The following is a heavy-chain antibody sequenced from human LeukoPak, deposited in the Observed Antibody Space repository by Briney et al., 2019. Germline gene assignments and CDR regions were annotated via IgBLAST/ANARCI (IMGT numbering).Heavy chain of an antibody. D-gene: IGHD1-1*01. Sequence: PGGSLRLSCAASGFIFSSYSMHWLRQAPGKGLEWVAFIRTDGSDKYYIDSVKGRFTISRDNSNNMLYLQMISLRPEDTAMYYCATDYSWTFDCWGQGTQVTVSS. CDR1: GFIFSSYS. J-gene: IGHJ4*02. CDR2: IRTDGSDK. CDR3: ATDYSWTFDC. V-gene: IGHV3-30*02.